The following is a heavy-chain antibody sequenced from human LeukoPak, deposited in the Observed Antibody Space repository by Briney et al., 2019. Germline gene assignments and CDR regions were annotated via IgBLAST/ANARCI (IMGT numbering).Heavy chain of an antibody. CDR3: ARVSLRFLEWLSTLYYFDY. Sequence: SETLSLTCTVSGGSVTSGTYYWSWIRQPPGKGLEWIGYIYYSGSTNYNPSLKSRVTISVDTSKNQFSLKLSSVTAADTAVYYCARVSLRFLEWLSTLYYFDYWGRGTLVTVSS. CDR1: GGSVTSGTYY. J-gene: IGHJ4*02. CDR2: IYYSGST. V-gene: IGHV4-61*01. D-gene: IGHD3-3*01.